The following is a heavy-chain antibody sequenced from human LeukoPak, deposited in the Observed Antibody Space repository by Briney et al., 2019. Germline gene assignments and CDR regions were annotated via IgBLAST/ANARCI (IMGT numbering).Heavy chain of an antibody. CDR1: GFTFDDYA. CDR3: AKGFRWGSGWYGGVYFDY. V-gene: IGHV3-9*03. CDR2: ISWNSGSI. D-gene: IGHD6-19*01. Sequence: PGGSLELSCAASGFTFDDYAMHWVRPAPGKGLGWVSGISWNSGSIGYADSVKGRFTISRDNAKNSLYLQMNSLRAEDMALYYCAKGFRWGSGWYGGVYFDYWGQGTLVTVSS. J-gene: IGHJ4*02.